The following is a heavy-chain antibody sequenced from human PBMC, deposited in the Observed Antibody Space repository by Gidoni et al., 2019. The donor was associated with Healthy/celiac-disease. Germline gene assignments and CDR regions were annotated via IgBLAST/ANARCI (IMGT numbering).Heavy chain of an antibody. CDR3: AKDRYYYEYYFDY. J-gene: IGHJ4*02. CDR2: ISWNSGSI. Sequence: EVQLVASGGGLVQPGRSLRLSCAASGVTFDDYAMHWVRQAPGKGLEWVSGISWNSGSIGYADSVKGRFTISRDNAKNSLYLQMNSLRAEDTALYYCAKDRYYYEYYFDYWGQGTLVTVSS. V-gene: IGHV3-9*01. D-gene: IGHD3-22*01. CDR1: GVTFDDYA.